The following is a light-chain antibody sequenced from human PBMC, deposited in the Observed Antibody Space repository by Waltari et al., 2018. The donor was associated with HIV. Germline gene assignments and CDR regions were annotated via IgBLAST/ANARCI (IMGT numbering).Light chain of an antibody. CDR2: RAS. J-gene: IGKJ4*01. CDR3: QQSDNLPLT. V-gene: IGKV1-33*01. Sequence: DLQMTQSTSSLSASLGAVSFITCQASQGITNYLNWYQQKPGKAPKLLIYRASSLERGVPSRFSGSGSGTYFTFTISSLQHEDIATYYCQQSDNLPLTFGGGTRVEIK. CDR1: QGITNY.